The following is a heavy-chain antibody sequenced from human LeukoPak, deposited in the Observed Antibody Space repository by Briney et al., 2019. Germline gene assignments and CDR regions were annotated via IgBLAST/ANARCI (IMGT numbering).Heavy chain of an antibody. J-gene: IGHJ4*02. Sequence: PSETLSLTCAVYGGSFSGYYWSWIRQPPGKGLEWVSSIFQGGGEIHYADSVRGRFTISRDNSKSILSLQMNSLRAEDTAIYYCATYRQVLLPFESWGQGTLVTVSS. V-gene: IGHV3-53*01. CDR3: ATYRQVLLPFES. CDR1: GGSFSGYY. CDR2: IFQGGGEI. D-gene: IGHD2/OR15-2a*01.